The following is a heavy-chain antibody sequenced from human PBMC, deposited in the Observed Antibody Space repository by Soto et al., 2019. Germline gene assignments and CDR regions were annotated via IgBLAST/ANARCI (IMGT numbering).Heavy chain of an antibody. CDR1: GFTVSSNY. CDR3: ARGYSSGWLVY. D-gene: IGHD6-19*01. Sequence: EVQLVESGGGLIQPGGSLRLSCAASGFTVSSNYMSWVRQAPGKGLEWFSVIYSGGSTYYADSVKGRFTISRYNSKNTMYLQMNSMRAEDTAVYYCARGYSSGWLVYWGQGTLVTVSS. J-gene: IGHJ4*02. V-gene: IGHV3-53*01. CDR2: IYSGGST.